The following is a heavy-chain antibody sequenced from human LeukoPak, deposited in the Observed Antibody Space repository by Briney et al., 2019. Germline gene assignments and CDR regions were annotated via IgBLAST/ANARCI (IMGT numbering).Heavy chain of an antibody. CDR2: INSDGKIT. J-gene: IGHJ6*02. CDR3: ARNNGMDV. Sequence: SGGSLRLSCAASGFTFSSLWMHWVRQAPGKGLVWVSRINSDGKITIYADSVKGRFTISRDNAKNTLYLQMNSLRAEDTALYHCARNNGMDVWGQGTTVIVSS. CDR1: GFTFSSLW. V-gene: IGHV3-74*01.